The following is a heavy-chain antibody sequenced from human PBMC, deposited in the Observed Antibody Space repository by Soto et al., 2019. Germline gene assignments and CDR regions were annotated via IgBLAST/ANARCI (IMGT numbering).Heavy chain of an antibody. V-gene: IGHV1-69*04. J-gene: IGHJ5*02. CDR1: GGTFSSYT. CDR3: AREDSDDILTGSNWFDP. CDR2: IIPILGIA. D-gene: IGHD3-9*01. Sequence: GASVKVSCKASGGTFSSYTISWVRQAPGQGLEWMGRIIPILGIANYAQKFQGRVTITADKSTSTAYMELSSLRSEDTAVYYCAREDSDDILTGSNWFDPWGQGTLVTVSS.